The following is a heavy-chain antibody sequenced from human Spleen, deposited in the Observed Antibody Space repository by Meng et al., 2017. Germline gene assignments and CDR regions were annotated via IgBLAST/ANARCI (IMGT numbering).Heavy chain of an antibody. CDR2: ISYDGSNK. J-gene: IGHJ4*02. D-gene: IGHD6-19*01. V-gene: IGHV3-30*04. CDR1: GFTFSSYA. CDR3: ARGEAGAGTFRYYFDY. Sequence: GESLKISCAASGFTFSSYAMHWVRQAPGKGLEWVAVISYDGSNKYYADSVKGRFTISRDNSKNTLYLQMNSLRAEDTAVYYCARGEAGAGTFRYYFDYWGQGTLVTVSS.